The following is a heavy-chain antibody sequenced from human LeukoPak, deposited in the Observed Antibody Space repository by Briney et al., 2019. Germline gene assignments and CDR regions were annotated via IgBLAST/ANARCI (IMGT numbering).Heavy chain of an antibody. Sequence: SETLSLTCTVSGGSISSSSYYWAWIRQPPGKGLEWIGSVYYSGTTFYNPSLKSRLTISVDTSNNQFSLKLSSVTAADTSLYYCAGRLIAATIDYWGQGTLVTVSS. CDR3: AGRLIAATIDY. CDR2: VYYSGTT. J-gene: IGHJ4*02. D-gene: IGHD5-12*01. V-gene: IGHV4-39*01. CDR1: GGSISSSSYY.